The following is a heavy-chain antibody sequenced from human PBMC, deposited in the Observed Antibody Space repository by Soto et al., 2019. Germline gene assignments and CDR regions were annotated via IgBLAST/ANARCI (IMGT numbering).Heavy chain of an antibody. V-gene: IGHV3-30*18. CDR3: AKSPHFYGSSPRCYKYDFEY. Sequence: QDHLVESGGGVVQPGTSLRLSCAASGFTFNTYGMHWVRQPPGKGLEWVAVISYDGSDKFYADSVKGRFTISRDNSKNTLYLQMSSLRPDDTAIYYCAKSPHFYGSSPRCYKYDFEYRGQGPVVTVSS. CDR2: ISYDGSDK. CDR1: GFTFNTYG. D-gene: IGHD2-2*02. J-gene: IGHJ4*02.